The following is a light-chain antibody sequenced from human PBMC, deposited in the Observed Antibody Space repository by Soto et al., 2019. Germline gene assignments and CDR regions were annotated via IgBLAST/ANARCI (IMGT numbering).Light chain of an antibody. J-gene: IGLJ2*01. V-gene: IGLV2-23*01. CDR2: EGS. Sequence: QSALTQPASVSGSPGQSITISCTGISSDVGSYNLVSWYQQHPGKAPKVMIYEGSKRPSGVSNRFSGSRPGNTASLTISGLQAEDEAHYYCSSYAGSSTHVVLGGGTKPPS. CDR1: SSDVGSYNL. CDR3: SSYAGSSTHVV.